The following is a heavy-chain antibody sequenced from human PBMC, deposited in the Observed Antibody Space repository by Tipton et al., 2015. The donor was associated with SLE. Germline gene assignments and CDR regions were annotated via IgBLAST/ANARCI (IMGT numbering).Heavy chain of an antibody. Sequence: TLSLTCTVSGGSIRSYYWSWIRQPPGKGLELIGYIYYSGSTNYNPSLKSRVTISVDTSKNQFSLKLSSVTAADTAVYYCARGGERYYFDYWGQGTLVTVSS. CDR3: ARGGERYYFDY. CDR1: GGSIRSYY. D-gene: IGHD2-21*01. CDR2: IYYSGST. J-gene: IGHJ4*02. V-gene: IGHV4-59*01.